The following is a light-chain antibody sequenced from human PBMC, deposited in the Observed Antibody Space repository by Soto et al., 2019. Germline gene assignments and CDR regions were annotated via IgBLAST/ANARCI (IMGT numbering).Light chain of an antibody. Sequence: DIQMTQSPSSLSASVGDRVTITCRASQSISTYLNWYQQKPGKAPKVLIYAASSFQSGVPSRFSGSGSGTHFTLTISSLQREDFATYYCQQSYSIPLTFGPGTKVDIK. V-gene: IGKV1-39*01. CDR1: QSISTY. CDR2: AAS. CDR3: QQSYSIPLT. J-gene: IGKJ3*01.